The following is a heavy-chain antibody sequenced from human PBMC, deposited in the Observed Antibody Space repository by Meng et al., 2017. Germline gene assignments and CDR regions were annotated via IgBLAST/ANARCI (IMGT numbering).Heavy chain of an antibody. CDR2: IYHSGST. Sequence: QLMGAGPGLVKPSGTLSITCAVSGGSISSSNWWSWVRQSPGKGLEWIGEIYHSGSTNYNPSLKSRVTISVDKSKNQFSLKLSSVTAADTAVYYCARIGDWGSTRYFDYWGQGTLVTVSS. CDR3: ARIGDWGSTRYFDY. J-gene: IGHJ4*02. D-gene: IGHD7-27*01. CDR1: GGSISSSNW. V-gene: IGHV4-4*02.